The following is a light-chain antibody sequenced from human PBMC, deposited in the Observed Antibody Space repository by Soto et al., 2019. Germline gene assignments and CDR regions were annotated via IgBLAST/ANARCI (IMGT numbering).Light chain of an antibody. Sequence: EIVLTQSPATLSLSPGERATLSCRASQSVDTYLAWYQQKPRQAPRLLIYDAFNRAPGIPARFSGSGSGTDFTLTISSLEPEDFAVYYCHQRSNWPPLTFGGGTKVEIE. V-gene: IGKV3-11*01. CDR3: HQRSNWPPLT. J-gene: IGKJ4*01. CDR1: QSVDTY. CDR2: DAF.